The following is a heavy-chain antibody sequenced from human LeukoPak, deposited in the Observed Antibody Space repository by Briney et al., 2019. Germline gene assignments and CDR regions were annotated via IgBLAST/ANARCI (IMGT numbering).Heavy chain of an antibody. Sequence: GGSLRLSCAASGFTFSSYAMSWVRQAPGKGLEWVSAISGSGGSTYYADSVKGRFTISRDNSKNTLYLQMNSLRAEDTAVYYCASLAEKYSSGWYKHWGQGTLVTVSS. CDR2: ISGSGGST. CDR3: ASLAEKYSSGWYKH. CDR1: GFTFSSYA. V-gene: IGHV3-23*01. J-gene: IGHJ1*01. D-gene: IGHD6-19*01.